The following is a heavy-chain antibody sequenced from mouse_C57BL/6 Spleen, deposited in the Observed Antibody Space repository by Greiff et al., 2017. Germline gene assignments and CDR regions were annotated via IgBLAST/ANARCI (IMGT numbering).Heavy chain of an antibody. J-gene: IGHJ4*01. CDR1: GYTFTDYN. Sequence: EVQLQQSGPELVKPGASVKIPCKASGYTFTDYNMDWVKQSHGKSLEWIGDINPNNGGTIYNQTFKGKATLTVDKSSSTAYMELRSLTSEDTAVYYCAREGSTTVVGAMDYWGQGTSVTVSS. D-gene: IGHD1-1*01. CDR3: AREGSTTVVGAMDY. CDR2: INPNNGGT. V-gene: IGHV1-18*01.